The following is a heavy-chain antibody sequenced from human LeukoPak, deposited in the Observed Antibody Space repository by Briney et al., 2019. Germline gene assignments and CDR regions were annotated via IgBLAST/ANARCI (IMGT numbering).Heavy chain of an antibody. CDR2: IYYSGST. J-gene: IGHJ4*02. CDR3: ARGQFYGDYVYFDY. D-gene: IGHD4-17*01. V-gene: IGHV4-59*01. Sequence: SETLSLTCTVSGGSISSYYWSWIRQPPGKGLEWIGYIYYSGSTNYNPSLKSRVTISVDTSKNQFSLKLSSVTAADTAVYYCARGQFYGDYVYFDYWGQGTLVTVSS. CDR1: GGSISSYY.